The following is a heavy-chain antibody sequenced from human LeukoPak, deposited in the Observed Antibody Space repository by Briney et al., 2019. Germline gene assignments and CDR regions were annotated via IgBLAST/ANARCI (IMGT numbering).Heavy chain of an antibody. CDR2: ISYDGNNK. Sequence: GGSLRLSCAASRFTFSSFAMHWVRQAPGKGLEWVAAISYDGNNKYYADSVKGRFTISRDNFKNTLYLQMNSLRDEDTAVYYCARDTYRQWLTQGGYFQHWGRGTLVTVSS. V-gene: IGHV3-30*04. J-gene: IGHJ1*01. CDR1: RFTFSSFA. D-gene: IGHD6-19*01. CDR3: ARDTYRQWLTQGGYFQH.